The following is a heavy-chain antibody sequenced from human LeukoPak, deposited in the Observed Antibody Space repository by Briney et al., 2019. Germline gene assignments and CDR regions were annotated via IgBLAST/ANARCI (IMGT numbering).Heavy chain of an antibody. CDR2: INPNSGGT. Sequence: ASVKVSCKASGYTFTGYYMHWVRQAPGQGVEWMGWINPNSGGTNYAQKFQGRVTMTRDTSISTAYMELSRLRSDDTAVYYCATTYYDFWCGYCFDYWGQGTLVTVSS. CDR1: GYTFTGYY. D-gene: IGHD3-3*01. V-gene: IGHV1-2*02. CDR3: ATTYYDFWCGYCFDY. J-gene: IGHJ4*02.